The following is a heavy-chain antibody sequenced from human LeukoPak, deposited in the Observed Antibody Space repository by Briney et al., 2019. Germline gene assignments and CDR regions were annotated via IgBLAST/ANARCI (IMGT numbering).Heavy chain of an antibody. Sequence: ASVKVSCKASGYTFTDFYMHWVRQAPGQGLEWMGWINPHSDGTNLAQEFQGRVTMTRDTSISTAYMELSRLRSDDTAMYYCATEGVTRGFHYWGQGSLVTVSS. D-gene: IGHD4-11*01. CDR2: INPHSDGT. CDR1: GYTFTDFY. J-gene: IGHJ4*02. CDR3: ATEGVTRGFHY. V-gene: IGHV1-2*02.